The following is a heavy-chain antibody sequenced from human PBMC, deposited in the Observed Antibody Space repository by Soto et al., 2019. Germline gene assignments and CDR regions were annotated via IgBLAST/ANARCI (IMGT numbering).Heavy chain of an antibody. CDR1: GDSISSYY. D-gene: IGHD2-2*01. Sequence: SETLSLTCTVSGDSISSYYWSWIRQPPGKGLEWIGYIYYSGITNYNPSLKSRVTISVDKSKNQFSLKLSSVTAADTAVYYCARVHCNITTCLDSWGQGTLVTVSS. CDR3: ARVHCNITTCLDS. V-gene: IGHV4-59*12. CDR2: IYYSGIT. J-gene: IGHJ4*02.